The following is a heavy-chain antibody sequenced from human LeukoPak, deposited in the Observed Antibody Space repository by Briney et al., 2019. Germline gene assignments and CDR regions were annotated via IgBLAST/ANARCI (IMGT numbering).Heavy chain of an antibody. CDR2: INSDGRTT. CDR1: GFTFSSYA. J-gene: IGHJ4*02. V-gene: IGHV3-74*01. D-gene: IGHD3-22*01. Sequence: GGSLRLSCAASGFTFSSYAMSWVRQAPGKGLEWVSRINSDGRTTNYADSVKGRFTISRDNARNTLYLQMNSLRAEDTAVYYCARKDYDTSGYFDLDYWGQGTLVTVSS. CDR3: ARKDYDTSGYFDLDY.